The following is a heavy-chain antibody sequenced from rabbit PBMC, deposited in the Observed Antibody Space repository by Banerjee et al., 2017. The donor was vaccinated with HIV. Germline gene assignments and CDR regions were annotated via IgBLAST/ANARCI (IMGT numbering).Heavy chain of an antibody. CDR1: GFSFSSGYY. Sequence: QDQLVESGGGLVQPEGSLTLTCTASGFSFSSGYYTCWVRQAPGKGLEWIGCIYGGSGSTYYASWAKGRLTISKSSSTTVTLQMTSLTAADTATYFCASSYAGYGGYAYAFNLWGPGTLVTVS. J-gene: IGHJ4*01. D-gene: IGHD6-1*01. V-gene: IGHV1S45*01. CDR3: ASSYAGYGGYAYAFNL. CDR2: IYGGSGST.